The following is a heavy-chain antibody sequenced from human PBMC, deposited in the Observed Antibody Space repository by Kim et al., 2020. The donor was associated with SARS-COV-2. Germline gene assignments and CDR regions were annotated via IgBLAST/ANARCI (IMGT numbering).Heavy chain of an antibody. CDR1: GYTFTSYG. V-gene: IGHV1-18*04. J-gene: IGHJ6*02. D-gene: IGHD4-17*01. CDR2: ISAYNGNT. Sequence: ASVKVSCKASGYTFTSYGISWVRQAPGQGLEWMGWISAYNGNTNYAQKLQGRVTMTTDTSTSTAYMELRSLRSDDTAVYYCARDPVPGTTVTVSRNYYYGMDVWGQGTTVTVSS. CDR3: ARDPVPGTTVTVSRNYYYGMDV.